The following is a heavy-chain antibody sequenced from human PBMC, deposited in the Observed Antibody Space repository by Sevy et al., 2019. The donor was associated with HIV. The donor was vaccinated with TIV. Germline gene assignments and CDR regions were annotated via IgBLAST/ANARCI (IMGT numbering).Heavy chain of an antibody. CDR2: ISYDGNNK. D-gene: IGHD3-9*01. V-gene: IGHV3-30*18. CDR3: AKDFTGYNGMNV. J-gene: IGHJ6*02. CDR1: GFTFSNYG. Sequence: WGSLRLSCAASGFTFSNYGMHWVRQAPGKGLEWVAVISYDGNNKFYGGSVKGRFTISRDTSKNTLYLQMNSLRVEDTAVYYCAKDFTGYNGMNVWGQGTMVTVSS.